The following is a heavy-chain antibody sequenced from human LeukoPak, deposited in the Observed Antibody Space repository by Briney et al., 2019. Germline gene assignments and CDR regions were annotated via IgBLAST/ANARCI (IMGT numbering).Heavy chain of an antibody. D-gene: IGHD2-2*01. Sequence: GGSLRLSCAASGVTFSSYWMNWVRQAPGKGLEWVANIKQDGSGKYYVDSVKGRFTISRDNAKNSLYPQMNSLRAEDTAVYYCARVAAPPYCSSTSCYWFDYFDYWGQGTLVTVSS. J-gene: IGHJ4*02. CDR3: ARVAAPPYCSSTSCYWFDYFDY. CDR2: IKQDGSGK. CDR1: GVTFSSYW. V-gene: IGHV3-7*01.